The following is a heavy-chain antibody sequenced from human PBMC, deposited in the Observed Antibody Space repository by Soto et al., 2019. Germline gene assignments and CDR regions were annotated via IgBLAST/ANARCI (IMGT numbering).Heavy chain of an antibody. D-gene: IGHD1-26*01. CDR3: ARGFGLITLAYMGDWLDL. CDR2: INHSGST. J-gene: IGHJ5*02. CDR1: GGSFSGYY. Sequence: QVQLQQWGAGLLKPSETLSLTCAVSGGSFSGYYWSWIRQPPGKGLECIGEINHSGSTNYNPSLKRRVTMSGDTSKKQFSLKLSSVTAADTALYFCARGFGLITLAYMGDWLDLWGQGTLVTVSS. V-gene: IGHV4-34*01.